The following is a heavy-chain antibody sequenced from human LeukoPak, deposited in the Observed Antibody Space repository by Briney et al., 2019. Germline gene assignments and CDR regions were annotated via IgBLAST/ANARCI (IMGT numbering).Heavy chain of an antibody. V-gene: IGHV1-18*04. Sequence: ASVTVSCQASGYTFTSYGISWVRQAPGQGLEWMGWISAYNGNKNYAQKLQGRVTMTTDTPTSAAYMELRSLRSDDTAVYYCARVPPLKFGALSIYYYGMDVWGKGTTVTVSS. CDR1: GYTFTSYG. CDR2: ISAYNGNK. J-gene: IGHJ6*04. CDR3: ARVPPLKFGALSIYYYGMDV. D-gene: IGHD3-10*01.